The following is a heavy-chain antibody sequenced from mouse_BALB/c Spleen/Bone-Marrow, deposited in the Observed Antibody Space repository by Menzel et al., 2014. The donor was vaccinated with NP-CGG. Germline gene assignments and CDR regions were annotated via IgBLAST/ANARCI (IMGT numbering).Heavy chain of an antibody. Sequence: VKLVESGPELVKPGASVKMSCKASGYTFTDYVISWVKQRTGQGLEWIGEIYPGSGSTYYNEKFKGKATLTADKSSNTAYMQLSSRTSEDSAVYFCARYYDYDWYSDVWGAGTTVTVSS. J-gene: IGHJ1*01. D-gene: IGHD2-4*01. CDR3: ARYYDYDWYSDV. CDR1: GYTFTDYV. V-gene: IGHV1-77*01. CDR2: IYPGSGST.